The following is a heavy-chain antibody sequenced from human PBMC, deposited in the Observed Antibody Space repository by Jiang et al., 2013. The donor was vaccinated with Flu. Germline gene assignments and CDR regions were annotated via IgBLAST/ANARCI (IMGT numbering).Heavy chain of an antibody. V-gene: IGHV1-69*09. CDR1: GGTFSSYA. CDR2: IIPILGIA. D-gene: IGHD3-10*01. Sequence: VQLVESGAEVKKPGSSVKVSCKASGGTFSSYAISWVRQAPGQGLEWMGRIIPILGIANYAQKFQGRVTITADKSTSTAYMELSSLRSEDTAVYYCAREGAPELWFGELLSYGMDVWGKGTTVTVSS. CDR3: AREGAPELWFGELLSYGMDV. J-gene: IGHJ6*04.